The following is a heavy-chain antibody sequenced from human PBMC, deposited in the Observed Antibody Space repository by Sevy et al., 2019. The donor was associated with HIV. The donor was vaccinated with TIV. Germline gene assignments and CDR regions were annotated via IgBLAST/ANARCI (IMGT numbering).Heavy chain of an antibody. D-gene: IGHD6-19*01. CDR3: AKEWTLLSDWYGEFDY. CDR1: GFTFTNYG. Sequence: GGSLRLSCAASGFTFTNYGMHWVRQAPGKGLEWVSGISNSGANKYYADSVRGRLTVSRDNSKNTVYLQLNSLRAEDTAIYYCAKEWTLLSDWYGEFDYWGQGTLVTVSS. J-gene: IGHJ4*02. V-gene: IGHV3-23*01. CDR2: ISNSGANK.